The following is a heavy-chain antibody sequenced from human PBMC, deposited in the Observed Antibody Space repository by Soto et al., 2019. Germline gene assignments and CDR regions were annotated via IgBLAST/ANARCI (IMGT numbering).Heavy chain of an antibody. CDR2: ISGSGGST. J-gene: IGHJ4*02. D-gene: IGHD4-4*01. CDR3: ASYRTVTNVSGFDY. V-gene: IGHV3-23*01. CDR1: GFTFSNYA. Sequence: PGGSLRLSCAASGFTFSNYAMSWVRQAPGKGLEWVSAISGSGGSTYYADSVKGRFTISRDNSQNTLWLQMNSLRAEDTAVYYCASYRTVTNVSGFDYWGQGTLVTVSS.